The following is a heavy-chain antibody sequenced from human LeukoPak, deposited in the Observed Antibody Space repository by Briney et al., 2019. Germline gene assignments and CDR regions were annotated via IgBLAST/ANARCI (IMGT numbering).Heavy chain of an antibody. CDR1: GGYISSYY. V-gene: IGHV4-59*01. D-gene: IGHD6-19*01. Sequence: PSETLSLTCTVSGGYISSYYWSWIRQPPGEGLEWIGYVYYTGSTNYNPSLKSRVSISVDTFKNQFSLKLRSVSAADTAVYYCARVRIAVAGNERYYYYMDVWGKGTTVTISS. CDR3: ARVRIAVAGNERYYYYMDV. J-gene: IGHJ6*03. CDR2: VYYTGST.